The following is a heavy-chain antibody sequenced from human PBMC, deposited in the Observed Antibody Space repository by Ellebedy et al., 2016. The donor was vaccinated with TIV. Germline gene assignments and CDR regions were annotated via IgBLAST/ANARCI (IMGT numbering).Heavy chain of an antibody. Sequence: SETLSLXXNVSGGSISGTYTSYYWGWIRQPPGKGLEWIGRIYDSGRTHYNPSLKSRVTISVDTSKNQFSLKLSSVTAADTAVYYCARYRSGIVVVPAHYGMDVWGQGTTVTVSS. V-gene: IGHV4-39*01. D-gene: IGHD2-2*01. CDR1: GGSISGTYTSYY. J-gene: IGHJ6*02. CDR2: IYDSGRT. CDR3: ARYRSGIVVVPAHYGMDV.